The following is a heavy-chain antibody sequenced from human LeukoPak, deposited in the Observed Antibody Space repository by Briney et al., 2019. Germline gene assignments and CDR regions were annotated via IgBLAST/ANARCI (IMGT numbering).Heavy chain of an antibody. CDR2: IYYSGST. V-gene: IGHV4-31*03. D-gene: IGHD2-2*01. J-gene: IGHJ4*02. CDR3: AREEAGYCSSTSCHAFDY. Sequence: SETLSLTCTVSGGSISSGGYYWSWIRQHPGKGLEWIGYIYYSGSTYYNPSLKSRVTISVDTSKNQFSLKLRSVTAADTAVYYCAREEAGYCSSTSCHAFDYWGQGTLVTVSS. CDR1: GGSISSGGYY.